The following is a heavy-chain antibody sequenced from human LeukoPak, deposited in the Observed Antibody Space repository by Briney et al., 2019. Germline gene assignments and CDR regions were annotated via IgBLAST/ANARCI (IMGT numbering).Heavy chain of an antibody. CDR1: GFSFTNSA. CDR2: IVVGSGNT. D-gene: IGHD5-18*01. V-gene: IGHV1-58*01. Sequence: SVKVSFKASGFSFTNSAVQWVRQARGQRLEWIGWIVVGSGNTIYVQKFQERVTITRDMSTSTAYMELSSLRSEDTAVYYCAAAYIGGAMVTNAFDIWGQGTMVTVSS. CDR3: AAAYIGGAMVTNAFDI. J-gene: IGHJ3*02.